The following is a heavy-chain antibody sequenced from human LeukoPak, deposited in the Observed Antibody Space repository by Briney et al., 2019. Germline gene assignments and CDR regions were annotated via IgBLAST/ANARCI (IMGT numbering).Heavy chain of an antibody. CDR1: GGSFSGYY. CDR3: ARGPYCSSTSCYNVRSYGMDV. D-gene: IGHD2-2*02. V-gene: IGHV4-34*01. CDR2: INHSGST. Sequence: SETLSLTCAVYGGSFSGYYWSWIRQPPGKGLEWIGEINHSGSTNYNPSLKSRVTISVDTSKNQFSLKLSSVTAADTAVYYCARGPYCSSTSCYNVRSYGMDVWGQGTTVTVSS. J-gene: IGHJ6*02.